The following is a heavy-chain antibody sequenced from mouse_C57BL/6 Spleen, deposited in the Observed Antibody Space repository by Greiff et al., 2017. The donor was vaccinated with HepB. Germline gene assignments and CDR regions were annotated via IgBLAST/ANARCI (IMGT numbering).Heavy chain of an antibody. Sequence: VQLKESGGDLVKPGGSLKLSCAASGFTFSSYGMSWVRQTPDKRLEWVATISSGGSYTYYPDSVKGRFTISRDNAKNTLYLQMSSLKSEDTAMYYCARQNYLYAMDYWGQGTSVTVSS. CDR1: GFTFSSYG. CDR2: ISSGGSYT. V-gene: IGHV5-6*01. CDR3: ARQNYLYAMDY. J-gene: IGHJ4*01. D-gene: IGHD5-5*01.